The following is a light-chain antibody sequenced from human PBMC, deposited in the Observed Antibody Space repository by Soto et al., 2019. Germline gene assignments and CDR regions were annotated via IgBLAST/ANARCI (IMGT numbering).Light chain of an antibody. CDR3: QQGSTTPIT. J-gene: IGKJ5*01. Sequence: DIHMPQSPPPLSASIGDRVTITCRASQNVGSFLNWYQQKPGEAPRLLVYSAFRIQSGVPSRFNASGSGTDFTLSISSLQPEDFSTYYCQQGSTTPITFGLGTRLEI. V-gene: IGKV1-39*01. CDR2: SAF. CDR1: QNVGSF.